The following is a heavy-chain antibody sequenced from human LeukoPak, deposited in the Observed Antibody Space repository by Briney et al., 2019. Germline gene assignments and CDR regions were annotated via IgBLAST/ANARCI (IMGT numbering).Heavy chain of an antibody. CDR1: GGSFSGYY. Sequence: PSETLSLTCAVYGGSFSGYYWSWIRQPPGKGLEWIGEINHSGSTNYNPSLKSRVTISVDTSKNQFSLKLSSVTAADTAVYYCARGDPDYGDYGVDYWGQGTLVTVSS. V-gene: IGHV4-34*01. CDR3: ARGDPDYGDYGVDY. CDR2: INHSGST. D-gene: IGHD4-17*01. J-gene: IGHJ4*02.